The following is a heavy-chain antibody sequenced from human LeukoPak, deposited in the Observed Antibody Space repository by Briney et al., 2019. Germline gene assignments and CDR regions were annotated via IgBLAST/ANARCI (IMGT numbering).Heavy chain of an antibody. CDR3: ARVSGYHWESFYDY. CDR1: GGSISSGDYS. J-gene: IGHJ4*02. V-gene: IGHV4-30-4*07. Sequence: SETLSLTCAVSGGSISSGDYSWSWIRQPPGKGLEWIGYMYYSGSTYSNLSLKSRVTISVDTSKNQFSLKLSSVTAADTAVYYCARVSGYHWESFYDYWGQGTLVTVSS. D-gene: IGHD5-12*01. CDR2: MYYSGST.